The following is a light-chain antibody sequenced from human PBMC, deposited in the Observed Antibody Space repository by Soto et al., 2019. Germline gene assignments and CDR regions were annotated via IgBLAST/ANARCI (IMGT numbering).Light chain of an antibody. CDR1: ESVVSSY. CDR3: QQRSNWPPST. J-gene: IGKJ5*01. CDR2: DAS. V-gene: IGKV3D-20*02. Sequence: EIVLTQSPGTLSLSPGERATLSCRATESVVSSYLAWYQLKPGQAPRLLIYDASSRATGIPDRFSGSGSGTDFTLTISSLEPEDFAVYYCQQRSNWPPSTFGQGTRLEIK.